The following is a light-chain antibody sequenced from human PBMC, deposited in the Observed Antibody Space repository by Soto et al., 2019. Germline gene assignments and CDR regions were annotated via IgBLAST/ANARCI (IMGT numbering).Light chain of an antibody. CDR3: QSYDSSLSAVV. V-gene: IGLV1-40*01. J-gene: IGLJ2*01. Sequence: QSVLTQPPSVSGAPGQRVTISCTGSSSSIGAGYDVHWYQHLPGTAPKLLIYGNNNRPSGVPDRFSGSKSGTSASLAITGLQAEDEADYYCQSYDSSLSAVVFGGGTKLTVL. CDR1: SSSIGAGYD. CDR2: GNN.